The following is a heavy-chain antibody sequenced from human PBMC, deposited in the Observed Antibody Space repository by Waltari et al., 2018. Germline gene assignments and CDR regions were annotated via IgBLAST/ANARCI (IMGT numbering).Heavy chain of an antibody. CDR2: INHSGST. CDR1: GGSFSGYY. Sequence: QVQLQQWGAGLLKPSETLSLTCAVYGGSFSGYYWSWIRQPPGKGLEWIGEINHSGSTNYNPSLKSRVTISVDTSKNHFSLKLSSVTAADTAVYYCARFVEMATTSAFDIWGQGTMVTVSS. V-gene: IGHV4-34*01. CDR3: ARFVEMATTSAFDI. J-gene: IGHJ3*02. D-gene: IGHD5-12*01.